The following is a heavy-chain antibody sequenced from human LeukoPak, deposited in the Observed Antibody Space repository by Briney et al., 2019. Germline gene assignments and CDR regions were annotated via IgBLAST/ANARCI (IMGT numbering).Heavy chain of an antibody. Sequence: GGSLRLSCSASGFTFSSYAMHWVRRAPGKGLEYVSAISSNGGSTYYADSVKGRFTISRDNSKNTLYLQMSSLRAEDTAVYYCVKGTRILSPFIGECFDYWGQGTLVTVSS. CDR2: ISSNGGST. D-gene: IGHD3-10*01. CDR3: VKGTRILSPFIGECFDY. J-gene: IGHJ4*02. CDR1: GFTFSSYA. V-gene: IGHV3-64D*06.